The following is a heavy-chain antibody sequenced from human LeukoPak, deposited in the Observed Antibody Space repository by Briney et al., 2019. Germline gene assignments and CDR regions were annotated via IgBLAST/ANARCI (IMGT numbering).Heavy chain of an antibody. D-gene: IGHD3-3*01. Sequence: PSETLSLTCAVYGGSFSGSYWGWIRHSPGKGLELIGEISHSGVTAYNPSLKSRVTISLDTSNSQFSLKLLSVTAADTAVYYCVRHPSFTLVGVVTAFDLWGRGTLVTVSS. CDR1: GGSFSGSY. V-gene: IGHV4-34*01. CDR2: ISHSGVT. J-gene: IGHJ2*01. CDR3: VRHPSFTLVGVVTAFDL.